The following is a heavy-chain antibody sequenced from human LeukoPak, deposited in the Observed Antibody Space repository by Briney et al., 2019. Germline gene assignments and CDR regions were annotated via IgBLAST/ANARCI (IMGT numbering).Heavy chain of an antibody. V-gene: IGHV3-30*12. CDR1: GFTFSSYG. D-gene: IGHD6-19*01. Sequence: PGGSLRLSCAASGFTFSSYGVHWVRQAPGKGLEWVAVISYDGSNKYYADSVKGRFTISRDDSKNTLYLQMNSLKTEDTAVYYCTTDFTSSGWKDYFDYWGQGTLVTVSS. J-gene: IGHJ4*02. CDR2: ISYDGSNK. CDR3: TTDFTSSGWKDYFDY.